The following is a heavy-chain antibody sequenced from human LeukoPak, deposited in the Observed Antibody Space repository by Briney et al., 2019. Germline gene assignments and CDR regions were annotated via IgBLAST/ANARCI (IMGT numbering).Heavy chain of an antibody. CDR2: IYYSGST. Sequence: SETLSLTCTVSGGSISSGGYYWSWLRQHPGKGLEWIGYIYYSGSTYYNPSLKSRVTISVDTSKNQFSLKLSSVTAADTAVYYCARTPINEFYFDYWGQGTLVTVSS. D-gene: IGHD3-10*01. J-gene: IGHJ4*02. CDR3: ARTPINEFYFDY. V-gene: IGHV4-31*03. CDR1: GGSISSGGYY.